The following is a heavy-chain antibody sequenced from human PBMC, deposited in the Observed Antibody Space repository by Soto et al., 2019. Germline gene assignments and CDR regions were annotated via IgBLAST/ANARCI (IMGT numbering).Heavy chain of an antibody. D-gene: IGHD3-10*01. CDR2: IYYSGST. CDR1: GGSISSSSYY. CDR3: ARSMVRGVTTFDY. V-gene: IGHV4-39*01. J-gene: IGHJ4*02. Sequence: PSETLSLTCTVSGGSISSSSYYWGWIRQPPGKGLEWIGSIYYSGSTYYSPSLKSRVTISVDTSKNQFSLKLSSVTAADTAVYYCARSMVRGVTTFDYWGQGTLVTVSS.